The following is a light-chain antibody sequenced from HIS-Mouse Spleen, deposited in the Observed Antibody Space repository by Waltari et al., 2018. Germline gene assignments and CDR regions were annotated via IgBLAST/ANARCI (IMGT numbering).Light chain of an antibody. CDR1: HIGSDS. V-gene: IGLV3-21*03. CDR2: DAS. CDR3: QVWDSSSDHVV. J-gene: IGLJ2*01. Sequence: SYVLTQPPSVSAAPGKTARLTSGGNHIGSDSVPWYQQQPGQAPVLVVYDASDRPSGIPERFSGSNSGNTATLTISRVEAGDEADYYCQVWDSSSDHVVFGGGTKLTVL.